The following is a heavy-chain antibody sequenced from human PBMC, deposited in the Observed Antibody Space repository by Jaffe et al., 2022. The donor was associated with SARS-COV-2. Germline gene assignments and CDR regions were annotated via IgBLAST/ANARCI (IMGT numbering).Heavy chain of an antibody. V-gene: IGHV3-7*01. CDR1: GFTFSSYW. J-gene: IGHJ6*02. CDR2: IKQDGSEK. Sequence: EVQLVESGGGLVQPGGSLRLSCAASGFTFSSYWMSWVRQAPGKGLEWVANIKQDGSEKYYVDSVKGRFTISRDNAKNSLYLQMNSLRAEDTAVYYCARDGPPPYYYYYYGMDVWGQGTTVTVSS. CDR3: ARDGPPPYYYYYYGMDV.